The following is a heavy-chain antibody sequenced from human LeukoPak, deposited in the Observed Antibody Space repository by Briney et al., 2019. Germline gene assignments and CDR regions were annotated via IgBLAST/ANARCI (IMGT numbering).Heavy chain of an antibody. CDR1: GASISSGSYY. CDR3: ARQYPGGSYSYYFDY. V-gene: IGHV4-61*02. Sequence: PSEALSLTCTVSGASISSGSYYWSWIRQPAGKGLEWIGRIYTSGSTNYNPSLKSRVTISVDTSKNQFSLKLSSVTAADPAVYYCARQYPGGSYSYYFDYWGQGTLVTVSS. D-gene: IGHD1-26*01. J-gene: IGHJ4*02. CDR2: IYTSGST.